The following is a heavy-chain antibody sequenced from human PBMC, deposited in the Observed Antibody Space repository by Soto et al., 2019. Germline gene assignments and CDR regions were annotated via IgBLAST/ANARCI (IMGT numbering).Heavy chain of an antibody. V-gene: IGHV4-30-4*01. Sequence: PSETLSLTCTVSGGSISSGDYYWSWIRQPPGKGLEWIGYIYYSGSTYYNPSLKSRVTISVDTSKNQFSLKLSSVTAADTAVYYCARTEYCISTSCYGTDYWGQGTLVTVSS. CDR2: IYYSGST. J-gene: IGHJ4*02. D-gene: IGHD2-2*01. CDR3: ARTEYCISTSCYGTDY. CDR1: GGSISSGDYY.